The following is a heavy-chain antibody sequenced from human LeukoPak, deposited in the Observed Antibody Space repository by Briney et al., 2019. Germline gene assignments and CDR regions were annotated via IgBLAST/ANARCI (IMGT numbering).Heavy chain of an antibody. J-gene: IGHJ5*02. V-gene: IGHV1-69*05. D-gene: IGHD6-13*01. Sequence: SVKVSCKASGGTFNSYAISWVRQAPGQGLEWMGGIIPIFGTANYAQKFQGRVTITTDESTSTAYMELSSLRSEDTAVYYCARGLTIAAAGTGWFDPWGQGTLVTVSS. CDR1: GGTFNSYA. CDR3: ARGLTIAAAGTGWFDP. CDR2: IIPIFGTA.